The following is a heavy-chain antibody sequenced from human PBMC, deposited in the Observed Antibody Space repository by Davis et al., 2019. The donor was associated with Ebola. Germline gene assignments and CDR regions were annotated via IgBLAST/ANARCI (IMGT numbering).Heavy chain of an antibody. Sequence: MPSETLSLTCTVSGGSISSYYWSWIRQPPGKGLEWIGYIYYSGSTNYNPSLKSRVTISVDTSKNQFSLKLSPVTAADTAVYYCARDIQMDVWGQGTTVTVSS. CDR1: GGSISSYY. CDR2: IYYSGST. D-gene: IGHD5-18*01. CDR3: ARDIQMDV. J-gene: IGHJ6*02. V-gene: IGHV4-59*01.